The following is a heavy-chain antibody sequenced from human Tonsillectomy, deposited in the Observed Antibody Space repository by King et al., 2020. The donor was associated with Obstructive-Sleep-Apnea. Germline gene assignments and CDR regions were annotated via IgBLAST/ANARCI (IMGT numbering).Heavy chain of an antibody. D-gene: IGHD2-15*01. J-gene: IGHJ3*02. Sequence: VQLVESGGGVVQPGRSLRLSCAASGFTFSSYAMHWVRQAPGKGLEWVAVISYDGSNKYYADSVKGRFTISRDNSKNTLYLQMNSLRAEDTAVYYCARGLIVGGTFDIWGQGTMVTVSS. CDR1: GFTFSSYA. CDR2: ISYDGSNK. CDR3: ARGLIVGGTFDI. V-gene: IGHV3-30*04.